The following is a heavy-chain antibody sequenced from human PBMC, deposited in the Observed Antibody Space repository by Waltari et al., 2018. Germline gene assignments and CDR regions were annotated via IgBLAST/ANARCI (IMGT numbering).Heavy chain of an antibody. CDR3: AKEQEAFDI. CDR2: VWSDGNEK. J-gene: IGHJ3*02. Sequence: QLQLVESGGGVVQPGKSLSLSCAGSGFPLSRYFMHWVRQAPGKGLEWVAVVWSDGNEKYYGDSVKGRFTICRDNSKNIVYLQMNSLRAEDTAVYFCAKEQEAFDIWGQGTVVTVS. CDR1: GFPLSRYF. V-gene: IGHV3-33*06.